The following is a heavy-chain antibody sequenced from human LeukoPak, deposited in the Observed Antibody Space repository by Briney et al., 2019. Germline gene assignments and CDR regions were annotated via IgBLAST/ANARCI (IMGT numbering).Heavy chain of an antibody. CDR3: ARVPGPDY. Sequence: SETLSLTCAVYGGSFSGYSWSWIRQPPGKGLEWIGEINHSGSTNYNPSLKSRVTISVDTSKNQFSLKLSSVTAADTAVYYCARVPGPDYWGQGTLVTVSS. CDR2: INHSGST. J-gene: IGHJ4*02. CDR1: GGSFSGYS. V-gene: IGHV4-34*01. D-gene: IGHD1-14*01.